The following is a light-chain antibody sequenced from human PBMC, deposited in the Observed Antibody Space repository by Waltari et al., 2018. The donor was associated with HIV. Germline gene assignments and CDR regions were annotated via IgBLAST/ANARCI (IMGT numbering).Light chain of an antibody. Sequence: SYVLTQPPSVSVAAGKTARIACGVNHLGRKSVQWYQQKPGQAPVLVVYVGRDRPSGIPERFSGSNSGNTATLTISRVEAGDEADYYCQVWQSINDQPTVVFGGGTKLTVL. V-gene: IGLV3-21*03. J-gene: IGLJ2*01. CDR3: QVWQSINDQPTVV. CDR1: HLGRKS. CDR2: VGR.